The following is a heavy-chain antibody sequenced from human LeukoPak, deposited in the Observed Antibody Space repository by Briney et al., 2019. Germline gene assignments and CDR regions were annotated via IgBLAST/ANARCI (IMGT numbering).Heavy chain of an antibody. J-gene: IGHJ4*02. Sequence: SVKVSCKASGGTFISYAISWVRQAPGQGLEWMGGIIPIFGTANYAQKFQGRVTITADESTSTAYMELSSLRSEDTAVYYCAREDDSSSADLGDYWGQGTLVTVSS. CDR2: IIPIFGTA. CDR3: AREDDSSSADLGDY. CDR1: GGTFISYA. D-gene: IGHD6-6*01. V-gene: IGHV1-69*13.